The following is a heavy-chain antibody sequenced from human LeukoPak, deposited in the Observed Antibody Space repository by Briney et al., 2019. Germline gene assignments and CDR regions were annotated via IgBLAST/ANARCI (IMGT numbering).Heavy chain of an antibody. D-gene: IGHD1-14*01. J-gene: IGHJ4*02. Sequence: GGSLRLPCAASGFTFSSYAMSWVRQAPGKGLEWVSAISGSGGSTYYADSVKGRFTISRDNSKNTLYLQMNSLRAADTAVYYCARGNGWHRKGAYFDYWGQGTLVTVSS. CDR1: GFTFSSYA. CDR2: ISGSGGST. V-gene: IGHV3-23*01. CDR3: ARGNGWHRKGAYFDY.